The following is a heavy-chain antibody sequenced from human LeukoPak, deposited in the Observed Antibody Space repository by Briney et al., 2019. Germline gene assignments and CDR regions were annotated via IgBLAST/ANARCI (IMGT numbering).Heavy chain of an antibody. CDR3: ARQSSQGALMGY. J-gene: IGHJ4*02. D-gene: IGHD4/OR15-4a*01. CDR2: IYHSGST. V-gene: IGHV4-38-2*01. Sequence: PSETLSLTCAVSGYSISSGYYWGWIRQPPGKGLEWIGSIYHSGSTYYNPSLKSRVTISVDTSKNQFSLKLSSVTAADTAVYYCARQSSQGALMGYWGQGTLVTASS. CDR1: GYSISSGYY.